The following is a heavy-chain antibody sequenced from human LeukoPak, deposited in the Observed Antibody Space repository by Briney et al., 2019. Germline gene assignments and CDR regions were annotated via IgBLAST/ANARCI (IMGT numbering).Heavy chain of an antibody. J-gene: IGHJ3*02. V-gene: IGHV1-2*02. CDR2: INPNSGGT. CDR1: GYTFTGYY. CDR3: ARDLCSSTSCYGAFDI. Sequence: ASVKVSCKASGYTFTGYYMHWVRQAPGQGLEWMGWINPNSGGTNYAQKFQARVTMTRDTSISTAHMELSRLRSDDTAVYYCARDLCSSTSCYGAFDIWGQGTMVTVSS. D-gene: IGHD2-2*01.